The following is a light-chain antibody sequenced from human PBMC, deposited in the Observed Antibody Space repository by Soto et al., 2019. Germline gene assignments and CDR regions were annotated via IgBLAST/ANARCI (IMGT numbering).Light chain of an antibody. V-gene: IGKV3-20*01. Sequence: VMTQAPATLSVSPGERATLSRRASQTINNNVAWYQLKDGQVPRLVIYGASTRAAGIPDRFSGSGSGTDFTLTIRRLEPEDFAVYYCQQYGRSPPVTFGQGTRREIK. CDR3: QQYGRSPPVT. J-gene: IGKJ5*01. CDR2: GAS. CDR1: QTINNN.